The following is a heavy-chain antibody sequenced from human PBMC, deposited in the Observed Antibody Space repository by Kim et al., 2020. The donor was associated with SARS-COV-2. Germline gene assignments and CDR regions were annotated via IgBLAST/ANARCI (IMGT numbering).Heavy chain of an antibody. Sequence: GGSLRLSCAASGFTFSSYGMHWVRQAPGKGLEWVAVISYDGSNKYYADSVKGRFTISRDNSKNTLYLQMNSLRAEDTAVYYCAKDHRYYDFWSGYLNPAYYYYYDYMDVWGKGTTVTVSS. CDR3: AKDHRYYDFWSGYLNPAYYYYYDYMDV. V-gene: IGHV3-30*18. J-gene: IGHJ6*03. D-gene: IGHD3-3*01. CDR1: GFTFSSYG. CDR2: ISYDGSNK.